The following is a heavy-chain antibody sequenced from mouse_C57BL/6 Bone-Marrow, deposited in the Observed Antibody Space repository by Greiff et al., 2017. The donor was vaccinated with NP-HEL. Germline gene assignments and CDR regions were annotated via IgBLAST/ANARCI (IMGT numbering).Heavy chain of an antibody. CDR1: GFTFSSYA. CDR3: ARETTVVDYYAMDY. D-gene: IGHD1-1*01. J-gene: IGHJ4*01. V-gene: IGHV5-4*01. CDR2: ISDGGSYT. Sequence: EVQLVESGGGLVKPGGSLKLSCAASGFTFSSYAMSWVRQTPEKRLEWVATISDGGSYTYYPDNVKGRFTISRDNAKNNLYLQMSHLKSDDTAMYYCARETTVVDYYAMDYWGQGTSVTVSS.